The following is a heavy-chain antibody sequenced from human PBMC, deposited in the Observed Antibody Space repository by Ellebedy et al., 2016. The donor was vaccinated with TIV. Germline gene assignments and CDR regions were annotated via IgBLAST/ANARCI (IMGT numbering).Heavy chain of an antibody. Sequence: GESLKISXAASGFTFSNYWMSWVRQAPGKGLEWVANIKQDGSEIYYVNSVKDRFTISRDNSKNTLYLQMNSLRVEDTAVFYCARSPGIDSAGIDYYYYMDVWGKGTTVTVSS. D-gene: IGHD6-13*01. J-gene: IGHJ6*03. CDR2: IKQDGSEI. CDR3: ARSPGIDSAGIDYYYYMDV. CDR1: GFTFSNYW. V-gene: IGHV3-7*01.